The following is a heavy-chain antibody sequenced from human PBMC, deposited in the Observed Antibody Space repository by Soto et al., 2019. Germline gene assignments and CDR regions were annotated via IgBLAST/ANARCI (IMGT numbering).Heavy chain of an antibody. V-gene: IGHV5-51*01. CDR2: IYPGDHET. CDR1: GYTFSNFW. D-gene: IGHD6-19*01. Sequence: ESLKISCQCSGYTFSNFWIGWVRQLPGKGLEWMGIIYPGDHETRYSPSFHGKVTISADKSINTAYLQWSSLKASDTAMYYCARRGAGAGTRDAFDSWGQGTMVTVSS. CDR3: ARRGAGAGTRDAFDS. J-gene: IGHJ3*02.